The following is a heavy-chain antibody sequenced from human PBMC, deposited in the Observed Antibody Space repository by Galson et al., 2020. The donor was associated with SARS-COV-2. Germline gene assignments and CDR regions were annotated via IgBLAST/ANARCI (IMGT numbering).Heavy chain of an antibody. CDR1: GGSISSSSYY. J-gene: IGHJ1*01. Sequence: SETLSLTCTVSGGSISSSSYYWGWIRQPPGKGLEWIGSIYYSGSTYYNPSLKSRVTISVDTSKNQFSLKLSSVTAADTAVYCCARAYDSSGYYYPEYFQHWGQGTLVTVSS. CDR2: IYYSGST. D-gene: IGHD3-22*01. V-gene: IGHV4-39*01. CDR3: ARAYDSSGYYYPEYFQH.